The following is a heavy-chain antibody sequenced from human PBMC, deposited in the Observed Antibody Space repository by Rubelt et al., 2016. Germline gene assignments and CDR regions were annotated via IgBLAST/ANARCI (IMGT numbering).Heavy chain of an antibody. CDR1: GGSFSGYY. Sequence: QVQLQQWGAGLLKPSETLSLTCAVYGGSFSGYYCNWIRQPPGKGLEWIGELNHSGSTNYNPSLKSRVSISVDTSKNQFSLKLSSVTAADTAVYYCARMASDTFDIWGQGSMVTVSS. CDR3: ARMASDTFDI. V-gene: IGHV4-34*01. J-gene: IGHJ3*02. D-gene: IGHD5-24*01. CDR2: LNHSGST.